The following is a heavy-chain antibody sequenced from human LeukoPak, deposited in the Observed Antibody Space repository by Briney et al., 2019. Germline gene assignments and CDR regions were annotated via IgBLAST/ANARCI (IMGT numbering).Heavy chain of an antibody. CDR2: FYYSGGT. D-gene: IGHD5-18*01. J-gene: IGHJ3*02. CDR3: ARAFGGYSYGYDTFDI. Sequence: NPSETLSLTCAVSGGSISSSSYYWGWIRQPPGKGLEWIGSFYYSGGTYYNPSLKSRVTISVDTSKNQFSLKLSSVTAADTAVYYCARAFGGYSYGYDTFDIWGQGTMVTVSS. V-gene: IGHV4-39*07. CDR1: GGSISSSSYY.